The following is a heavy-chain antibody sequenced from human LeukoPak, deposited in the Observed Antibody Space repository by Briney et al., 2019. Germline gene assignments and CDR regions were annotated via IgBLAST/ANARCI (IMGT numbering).Heavy chain of an antibody. CDR1: GGSISSSSYY. V-gene: IGHV4-39*07. CDR3: ARVCNIKSCLDY. D-gene: IGHD2/OR15-2a*01. J-gene: IGHJ4*02. Sequence: PSETLSLTCTVSGGSISSSSYYWGWIRQPPGKGLEWIGSIYYSGSTYYNPSLKSRVTMSVDTSKNQFSLKMTSVTAADTALFYCARVCNIKSCLDYWGQGTLVTVSS. CDR2: IYYSGST.